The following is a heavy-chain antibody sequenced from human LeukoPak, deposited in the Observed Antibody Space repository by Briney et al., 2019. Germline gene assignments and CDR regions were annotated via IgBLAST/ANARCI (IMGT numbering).Heavy chain of an antibody. CDR2: IKHDGSER. V-gene: IGHV3-7*04. CDR3: VREISRDI. CDR1: GITFGSYW. J-gene: IGHJ3*02. Sequence: GGSLRLSCAASGITFGSYWMSWVRQAPGKGLEWVANIKHDGSERYYVDSVKGRFTISRVNAKNSLNLQMNSLRPKDTAVYYCVREISRDIWGQGTMVTVSS.